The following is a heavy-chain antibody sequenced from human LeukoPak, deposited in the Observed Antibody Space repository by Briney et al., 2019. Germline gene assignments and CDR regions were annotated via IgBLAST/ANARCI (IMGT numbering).Heavy chain of an antibody. D-gene: IGHD4-17*01. CDR1: GGSFSGYY. Sequence: SETLSLTCAVYGGSFSGYYWSWIRQPPGKGREWIGEINHNGSTNYNPSLKSRVTISVDTSKNQFSLKLSSVTAADTAVYYCARGGVTTVPFDYWGQGTLVTVSS. V-gene: IGHV4-34*01. CDR2: INHNGST. CDR3: ARGGVTTVPFDY. J-gene: IGHJ4*02.